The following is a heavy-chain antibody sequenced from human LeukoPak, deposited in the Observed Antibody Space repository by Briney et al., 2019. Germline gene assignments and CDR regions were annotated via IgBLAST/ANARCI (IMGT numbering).Heavy chain of an antibody. J-gene: IGHJ3*02. Sequence: SETLSLTCAVYGGSFSGYYWGWIRQPPGKGLEWIGEINHSGSTNYNPSLKSRVTISVDTSKNQFSLKLSSVTAADTAVYYCARNIWFGESADAFDIWGQGTMVTVSS. CDR1: GGSFSGYY. D-gene: IGHD3-10*01. CDR2: INHSGST. CDR3: ARNIWFGESADAFDI. V-gene: IGHV4-34*01.